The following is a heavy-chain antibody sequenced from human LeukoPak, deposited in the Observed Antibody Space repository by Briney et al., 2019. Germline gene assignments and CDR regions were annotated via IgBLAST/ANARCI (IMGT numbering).Heavy chain of an antibody. V-gene: IGHV3-23*01. Sequence: PGGSLRLSCAASGFTFSSYAVSWVRQAPGKGLEWVSAISGSGGSTYYADSVKGRFTISRDNSKNTLYLQMNSLRAEDTAVYYCAKEGRGVVAATAGYYWGQGTLVTVSS. D-gene: IGHD2-15*01. J-gene: IGHJ4*02. CDR2: ISGSGGST. CDR3: AKEGRGVVAATAGYY. CDR1: GFTFSSYA.